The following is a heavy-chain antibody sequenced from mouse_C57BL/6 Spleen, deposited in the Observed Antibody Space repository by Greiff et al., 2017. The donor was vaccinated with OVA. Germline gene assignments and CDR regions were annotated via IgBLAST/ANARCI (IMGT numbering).Heavy chain of an antibody. CDR1: GYTFTSYW. V-gene: IGHV1-69*01. D-gene: IGHD1-1*01. CDR3: TRDYYGSSYGYFDV. Sequence: QVQLKQPGAELVMPGASVKLSCKASGYTFTSYWMHWVKQRPGQGLEWIGEIDPSDSYTNYNQKFKGKSTLTVDKSSSTAYMQISSLTSEDSAVYYGTRDYYGSSYGYFDVWGTGTTVTVSS. CDR2: IDPSDSYT. J-gene: IGHJ1*03.